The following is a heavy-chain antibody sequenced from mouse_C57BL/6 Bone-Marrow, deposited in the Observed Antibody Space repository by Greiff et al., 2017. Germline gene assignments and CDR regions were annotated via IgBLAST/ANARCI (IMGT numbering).Heavy chain of an antibody. CDR2: INPYNGGT. Sequence: VQLQQSGPVLVKPGASVKMSCKASGYTFTDYYMNWVKQSHGKSLEWIGVINPYNGGTSYNQKFKGKATLTVDKSSSTAYMELNSLTSEDSAVYYCASDGSSWGYWGKGTTRTVSS. CDR3: ASDGSSWGY. V-gene: IGHV1-19*01. D-gene: IGHD1-1*01. CDR1: GYTFTDYY. J-gene: IGHJ2*01.